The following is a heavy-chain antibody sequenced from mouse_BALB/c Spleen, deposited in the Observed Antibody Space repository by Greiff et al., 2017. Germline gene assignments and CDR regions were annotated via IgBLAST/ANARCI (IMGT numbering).Heavy chain of an antibody. D-gene: IGHD2-1*01. CDR1: GYSFTGYF. Sequence: EVKLVESGPELVKPGASVKISCKASGYSFTGYFMNWVMQSHGKSLEWIGRINPYNGDTFYNQKFKGKATLTVDKSSSTAHMELRSLASEDSAVYYCARCYGNQYYYAMDYWGQGTSVTVSS. CDR3: ARCYGNQYYYAMDY. J-gene: IGHJ4*01. CDR2: INPYNGDT. V-gene: IGHV1-20*02.